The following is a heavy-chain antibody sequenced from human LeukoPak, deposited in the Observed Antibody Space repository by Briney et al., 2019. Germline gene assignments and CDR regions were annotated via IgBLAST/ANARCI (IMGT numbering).Heavy chain of an antibody. CDR3: AKDYCSSTSCYAYWFDP. J-gene: IGHJ5*02. V-gene: IGHV3-23*01. CDR2: ISGSGGST. D-gene: IGHD2-2*01. CDR1: GFTFSSYA. Sequence: GGSLRLSCAASGFTFSSYAMSWVRQAPGKGLEWVSAISGSGGSTYYADSVKGRFTISRDNSKNTLYLQMNSLRAEDTAVYYCAKDYCSSTSCYAYWFDPWGQGNLVTVSS.